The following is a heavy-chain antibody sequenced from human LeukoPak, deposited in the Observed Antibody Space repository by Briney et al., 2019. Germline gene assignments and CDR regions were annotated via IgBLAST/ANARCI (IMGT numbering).Heavy chain of an antibody. V-gene: IGHV3-21*01. CDR1: GFTFSTYN. J-gene: IGHJ4*02. CDR3: ASANLYCSGGSCYPAIDFDY. CDR2: ISSSSSYI. D-gene: IGHD2-15*01. Sequence: PGGSLRLSCAASGFTFSTYNMNWVRQAPGKGLEWVSSISSSSSYIYYADSVKGRFTISRDNAKNSLYLQMNSLRAEDTAVYYCASANLYCSGGSCYPAIDFDYWGQGTLVTVSS.